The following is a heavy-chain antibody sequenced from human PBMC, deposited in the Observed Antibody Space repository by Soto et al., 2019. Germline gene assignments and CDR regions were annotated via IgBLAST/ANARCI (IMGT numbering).Heavy chain of an antibody. CDR1: GFSRSASAVG. D-gene: IGHD6-19*01. CDR3: AHRRSGWGFDY. J-gene: IGHJ4*02. Sequence: QITLKESGPTLVKPTQTLTLSCTFSGFSRSASAVGVGWIRQPPGKALEWLALIYWNDDKRYSPSLRSRLTITKDTSKNQVVLTMTNMDPVDTATYFCAHRRSGWGFDYWGQGTLVTVSS. V-gene: IGHV2-5*01. CDR2: IYWNDDK.